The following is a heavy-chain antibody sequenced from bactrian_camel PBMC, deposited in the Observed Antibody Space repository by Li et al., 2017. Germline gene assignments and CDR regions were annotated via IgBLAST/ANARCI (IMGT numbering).Heavy chain of an antibody. Sequence: VQLVESGGGSVQAGGSLRLSCAVPGSACTYDMSWYRQAPGKERQGVGAVDGGGTTRYAESAKGRFTISRDNAKNTLYLQLNSLKTEDTAMYYCTLGRFGVTNPVGQGTQ. J-gene: IGHJ4*01. CDR2: VDGGGTT. D-gene: IGHD1*01. V-gene: IGHV3S53*01. CDR1: GSACTYD.